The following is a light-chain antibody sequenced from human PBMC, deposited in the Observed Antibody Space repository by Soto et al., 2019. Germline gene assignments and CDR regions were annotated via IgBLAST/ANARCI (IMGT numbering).Light chain of an antibody. J-gene: IGKJ1*01. Sequence: EIVLTQSPGTLSLSPGERATLSCRASQSVSSNYLAWYQQKPGQAPRLLIYDASSRATGIPDRFSGSGSETDFTLTIHRLEPEDFAVYYCQQYGSSPWTFGQGTKVEIK. V-gene: IGKV3-20*01. CDR2: DAS. CDR3: QQYGSSPWT. CDR1: QSVSSNY.